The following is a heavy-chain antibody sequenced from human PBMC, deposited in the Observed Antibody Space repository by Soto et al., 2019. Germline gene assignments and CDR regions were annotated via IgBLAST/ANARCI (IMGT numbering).Heavy chain of an antibody. CDR3: ARDLCPLGSGSPCPTFGMDL. CDR1: GYTFTGHY. V-gene: IGHV1-2*02. CDR2: LKPDNGGT. D-gene: IGHD3-10*01. J-gene: IGHJ6*02. Sequence: QVQLVQSGAEVKPPGASVKVSCKASGYTFTGHYMHWVRQVSGRRLEFLGWLKPDNGGTYYAPKFQGRATFTRDTSNTTAYMEMSGLHSDDTAVYFCARDLCPLGSGSPCPTFGMDLWGQGTTVAVSS.